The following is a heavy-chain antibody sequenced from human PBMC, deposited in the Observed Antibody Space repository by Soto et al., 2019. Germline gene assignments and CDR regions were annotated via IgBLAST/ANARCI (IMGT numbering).Heavy chain of an antibody. CDR1: GFTFSSYS. D-gene: IGHD3-16*01. V-gene: IGHV3-48*01. J-gene: IGHJ5*02. CDR2: ISSSSSAI. CDR3: ARDPYIWGSHTPNWFDP. Sequence: GGSLRLSCAASGFTFSSYSMNWVRQAPGKGLEWVSYISSSSSAIYYADSVKGRFTISRDNAKNSLYLRMNSLRAEDTAVYYCARDPYIWGSHTPNWFDPWGQGTLLTVSS.